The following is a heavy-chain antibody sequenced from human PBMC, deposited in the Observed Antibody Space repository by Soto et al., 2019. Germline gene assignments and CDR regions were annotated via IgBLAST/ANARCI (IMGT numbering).Heavy chain of an antibody. J-gene: IGHJ5*02. CDR1: GYTFTDYD. V-gene: IGHV1-8*01. CDR3: ARGRSRRTWLDP. Sequence: QVQLVQSGAEVKKPGASVKVSCKASGYTFTDYDIHWVRQTTGQGLEWMGWMNPDSGNTGQSKQFQGRVTMTRDTSISTAYMEMSSLRSEATALYYCARGRSRRTWLDPWGHGTLVTVSS. CDR2: MNPDSGNT.